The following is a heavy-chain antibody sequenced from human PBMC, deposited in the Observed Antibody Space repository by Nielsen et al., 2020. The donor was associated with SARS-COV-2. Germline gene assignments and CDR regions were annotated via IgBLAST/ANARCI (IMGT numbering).Heavy chain of an antibody. Sequence: GESLKISCVASGFTFSSYAMHWVRQAPGKGLEYVSAISSNGGSTYYADSVKGRFTISRDNSKNTLYLQMSSLRAEDTAVYYCVKDLKGIAVAGTGWGQGTLVTVSS. CDR3: VKDLKGIAVAGTG. D-gene: IGHD6-19*01. J-gene: IGHJ4*02. V-gene: IGHV3-64D*09. CDR2: ISSNGGST. CDR1: GFTFSSYA.